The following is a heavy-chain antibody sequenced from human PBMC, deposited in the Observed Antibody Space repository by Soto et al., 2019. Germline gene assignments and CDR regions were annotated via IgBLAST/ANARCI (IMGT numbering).Heavy chain of an antibody. D-gene: IGHD3-10*01. Sequence: EVQLVESGGGLVQPGGSLRVSCAASGFTFSRYSMNWVRQAPGKGLEWLSYIDSSSKTIYYADSVKGRFIISRDNAKNALYLQMNSLRDEDTAVYYCAGGEVDKIFGDSWGKGTLVTVSS. V-gene: IGHV3-48*02. CDR3: AGGEVDKIFGDS. CDR2: IDSSSKTI. CDR1: GFTFSRYS. J-gene: IGHJ4*02.